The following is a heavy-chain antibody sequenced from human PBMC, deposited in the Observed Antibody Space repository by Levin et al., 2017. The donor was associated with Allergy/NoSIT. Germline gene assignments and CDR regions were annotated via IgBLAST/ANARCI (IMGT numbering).Heavy chain of an antibody. V-gene: IGHV3-64D*06. D-gene: IGHD6-19*01. CDR1: GFTFSSYT. Sequence: GGSLRLSCSASGFTFSSYTMHWVRQAPGKGLEYVSVISSNGGSTYYADSVKGRFTISRDNSRNTLFLQMSSLRAEDTAVYYCVKDKFTYNSGWYLEVDYWGQGTLVTVSS. J-gene: IGHJ4*02. CDR3: VKDKFTYNSGWYLEVDY. CDR2: ISSNGGST.